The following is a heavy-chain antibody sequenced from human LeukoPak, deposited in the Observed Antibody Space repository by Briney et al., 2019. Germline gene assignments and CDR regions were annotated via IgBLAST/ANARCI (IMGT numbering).Heavy chain of an antibody. CDR2: ISGSGGST. CDR1: GFTFSSYA. CDR3: ASRIAAALQYTPNDAFDI. J-gene: IGHJ3*02. Sequence: TGGSLGLSCAASGFTFSSYAMSWDRQAPGKGLEWVSAISGSGGSTYYADSVKGRFTISRDNSKNTLYPQMNSLRAEDTAVYYCASRIAAALQYTPNDAFDIWGQGTMVTVSS. D-gene: IGHD6-13*01. V-gene: IGHV3-23*01.